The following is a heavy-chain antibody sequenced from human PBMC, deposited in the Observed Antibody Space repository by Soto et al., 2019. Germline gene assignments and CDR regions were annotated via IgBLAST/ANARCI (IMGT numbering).Heavy chain of an antibody. V-gene: IGHV3-23*01. CDR1: GFTFSSYA. CDR3: AKDTEEGSSSFNYYYYGMDV. CDR2: ISGSGGST. Sequence: PGGSLRLSCAASGFTFSSYAMSWVRQAPGKGLEWVSAISGSGGSTYYADSVKGRFTISRDNSKNTLYLQMNSLRAEDTAVYYCAKDTEEGSSSFNYYYYGMDVWGQGTTVTVSS. J-gene: IGHJ6*02. D-gene: IGHD6-6*01.